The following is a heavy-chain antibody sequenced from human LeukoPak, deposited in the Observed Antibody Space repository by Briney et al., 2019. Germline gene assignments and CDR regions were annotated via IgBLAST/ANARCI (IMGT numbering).Heavy chain of an antibody. D-gene: IGHD2-8*01. V-gene: IGHV3-23*01. CDR2: IRGSGGST. CDR1: GFTFSSYA. Sequence: GGSLRLSCAASGFTFSSYAVSWVRQAPGKGLEWVSSIRGSGGSTYSADSVKGRFTISRDNSKNTLYLQMNSLRAEDTALYYCAKDRSCTNDICHGDFDYWGQGTLVTVSS. J-gene: IGHJ4*02. CDR3: AKDRSCTNDICHGDFDY.